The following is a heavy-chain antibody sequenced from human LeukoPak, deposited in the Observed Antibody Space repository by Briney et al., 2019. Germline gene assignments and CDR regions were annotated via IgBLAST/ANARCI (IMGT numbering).Heavy chain of an antibody. J-gene: IGHJ5*02. CDR3: ARGLRFLEWSLVGWFDP. CDR2: IYYTGST. V-gene: IGHV4-39*07. CDR1: GGSISSTTYY. Sequence: SETLSLTCTVSGGSISSTTYYWGWIRQTPGKGLEWIGSIYYTGSTYSNPSLRSRVTISVDTSKNQFSLKLSSVTAADTAVYYCARGLRFLEWSLVGWFDPWGLGTLVTVSS. D-gene: IGHD3-3*01.